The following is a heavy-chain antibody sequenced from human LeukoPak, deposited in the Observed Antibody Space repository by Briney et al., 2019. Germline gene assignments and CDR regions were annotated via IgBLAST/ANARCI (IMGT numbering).Heavy chain of an antibody. J-gene: IGHJ4*02. V-gene: IGHV3-30*02. D-gene: IGHD3-10*01. CDR3: SKGGRPYYYGSGNYYNVGFD. Sequence: GGSLRLSCAVSGFDFSSYAMQWVRQTPGKGLGWVVFIRYDGPEKNYADTVKGRFTISRENSKNILYLQMNSLRPEDTAVYFCSKGGRPYYYGSGNYYNVGFDWGQGTLVTVSS. CDR2: IRYDGPEK. CDR1: GFDFSSYA.